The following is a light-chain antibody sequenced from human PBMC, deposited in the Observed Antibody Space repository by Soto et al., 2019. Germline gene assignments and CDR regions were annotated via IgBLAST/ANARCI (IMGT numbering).Light chain of an antibody. CDR3: QQYGGSPRT. V-gene: IGKV3D-15*01. J-gene: IGKJ1*01. CDR2: GAS. CDR1: HSVDSN. Sequence: EIVMTQSPGTLSVSTGQGATLSCRASHSVDSNLAWYQQKPGQAPRLLIFGASTRPTGIPDRFSGSGSGTEFTLTISSLQSEDFAVYHCQQYGGSPRTLGQGTKVERK.